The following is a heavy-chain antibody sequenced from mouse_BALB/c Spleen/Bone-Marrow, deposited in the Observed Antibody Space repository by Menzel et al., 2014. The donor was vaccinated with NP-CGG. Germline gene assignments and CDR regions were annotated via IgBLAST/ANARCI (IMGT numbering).Heavy chain of an antibody. CDR3: ARLGYYGWFAY. CDR2: INPESNTI. Sequence: EVMFVESGGGLVQPGGSLKLSCAASGFDFSRYWMSWVRQAPGKGLQWIGEINPESNTINYTPSLKDKFIISRDNAKNTLYLQMSKVRSEDTALYCCARLGYYGWFAYWGQGTLVTVSA. D-gene: IGHD2-3*01. J-gene: IGHJ3*01. CDR1: GFDFSRYW. V-gene: IGHV4-1*02.